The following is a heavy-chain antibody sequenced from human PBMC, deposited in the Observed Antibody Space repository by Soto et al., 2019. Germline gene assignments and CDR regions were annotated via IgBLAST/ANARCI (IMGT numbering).Heavy chain of an antibody. J-gene: IGHJ6*02. CDR2: IWYDGSNK. CDR3: ASGYNGPAFGMDV. D-gene: IGHD1-1*01. Sequence: QVQLVESGGGVVQPGRSLRLSCAASGFTFSSYGMHWVRQAPGKGLEWVAVIWYDGSNKYYADSVKGRFTISRDNSKNPLYLQMNSLRAEDTAVYYCASGYNGPAFGMDVWGQGTTVTVSS. V-gene: IGHV3-33*01. CDR1: GFTFSSYG.